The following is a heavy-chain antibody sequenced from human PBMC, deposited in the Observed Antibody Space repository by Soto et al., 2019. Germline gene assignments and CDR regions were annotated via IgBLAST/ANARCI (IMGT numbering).Heavy chain of an antibody. V-gene: IGHV3-30*18. J-gene: IGHJ4*02. Sequence: GGSLRLSCAASGFTFSSYGMHWVRQAPGKGLEWVAVISYDGSNKYYADSVKGRFTISRDNSKNTLYLQMNSLRAEDTAVYYCAKDRVAWIGVGVDYLTVSDYWGQGTLVTVSS. CDR2: ISYDGSNK. D-gene: IGHD3-3*01. CDR3: AKDRVAWIGVGVDYLTVSDY. CDR1: GFTFSSYG.